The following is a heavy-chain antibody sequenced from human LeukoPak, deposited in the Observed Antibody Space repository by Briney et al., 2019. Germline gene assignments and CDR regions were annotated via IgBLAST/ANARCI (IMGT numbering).Heavy chain of an antibody. V-gene: IGHV3-33*01. J-gene: IGHJ4*02. CDR2: IWYDGSNK. D-gene: IGHD6-19*01. CDR3: ARDPGVRWLVGFDY. Sequence: GGSLRLSCAASGFTFSSYGMHWVRQAPGKGLEWVAVIWYDGSNKYYADSVKGRFTISRDNSKNTLYLQMDSLRAEDTAVYYCARDPGVRWLVGFDYWGGGTLVSVSS. CDR1: GFTFSSYG.